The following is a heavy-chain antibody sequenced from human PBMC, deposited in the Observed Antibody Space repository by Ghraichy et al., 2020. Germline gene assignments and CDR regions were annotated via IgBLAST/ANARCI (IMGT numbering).Heavy chain of an antibody. CDR1: GFTFSSYA. J-gene: IGHJ4*02. Sequence: GGSLRLSCAASGFTFSSYAMHWVRQAPGKGLEWVAVISYDGSNKYYADSVKGRFTISRDNSKNTLYLQMNSLRAEDTAVYYCARDQLRYCSSTSCYTGNYWGQGTLVTVSS. V-gene: IGHV3-30*04. CDR3: ARDQLRYCSSTSCYTGNY. D-gene: IGHD2-2*02. CDR2: ISYDGSNK.